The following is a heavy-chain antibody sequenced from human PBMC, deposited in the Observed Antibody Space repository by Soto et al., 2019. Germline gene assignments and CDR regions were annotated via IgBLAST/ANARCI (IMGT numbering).Heavy chain of an antibody. J-gene: IGHJ4*02. Sequence: SEALSLTCAVSGGSISSGGYSWSWIRQPPGKGLEWIGYIYHSGSTYYNPSLKSRVTISVDRSKNQFSLKLSSVTAADTAVYYCARGPSYFDYWGQGTLLTVS. CDR1: GGSISSGGYS. V-gene: IGHV4-30-2*01. CDR3: ARGPSYFDY. CDR2: IYHSGST.